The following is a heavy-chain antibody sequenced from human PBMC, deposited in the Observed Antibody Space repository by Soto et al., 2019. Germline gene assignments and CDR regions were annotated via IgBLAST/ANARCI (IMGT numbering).Heavy chain of an antibody. CDR1: GFTFDDYA. Sequence: GGSLRLSCAASGFTFDDYAMHWVRRAPGKGLEWVSGISWNSGSIGYADSVKGRFTISRDNAKNSLYLQMNSLRAEDTALYYCAKWPGASIAALSAFDIWGQGTMVTVSS. J-gene: IGHJ3*02. CDR2: ISWNSGSI. D-gene: IGHD6-6*01. CDR3: AKWPGASIAALSAFDI. V-gene: IGHV3-9*01.